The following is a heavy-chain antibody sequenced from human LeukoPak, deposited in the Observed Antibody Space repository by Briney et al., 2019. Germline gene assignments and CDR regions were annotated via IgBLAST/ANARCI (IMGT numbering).Heavy chain of an antibody. CDR3: ARGGAAAGPNDY. Sequence: GGSLRFSCAASGFTVSSNYTSWVRQAPGKGLEWVSVIYSGGSTYYADSVKGRFTISRDNSKNTLYLQMNSLRAEDTAVYYCARGGAAAGPNDYWGQGTLVTVSS. CDR1: GFTVSSNY. J-gene: IGHJ4*02. D-gene: IGHD6-13*01. V-gene: IGHV3-53*01. CDR2: IYSGGST.